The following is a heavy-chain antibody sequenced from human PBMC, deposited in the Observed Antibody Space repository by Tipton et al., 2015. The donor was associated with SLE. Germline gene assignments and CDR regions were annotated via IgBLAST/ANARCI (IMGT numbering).Heavy chain of an antibody. CDR3: ARWSTGWNSFDY. V-gene: IGHV4-38-2*02. CDR1: GYSISSGYY. CDR2: IYHDGST. J-gene: IGHJ4*02. Sequence: TLSLTCTVSGYSISSGYYWGWIRQPPGKGLEWIATIYHDGSTYYNPSLKSRVMISLDTAKNQFSLKLSSVTVADTAVYYCARWSTGWNSFDYWGQGTLVTVSS. D-gene: IGHD1/OR15-1a*01.